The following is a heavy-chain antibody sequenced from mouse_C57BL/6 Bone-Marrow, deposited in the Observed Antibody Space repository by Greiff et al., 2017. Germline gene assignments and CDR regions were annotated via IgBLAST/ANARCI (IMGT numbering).Heavy chain of an antibody. V-gene: IGHV5-17*01. CDR2: ISSGSSTI. CDR3: ARSYGSSFYWYFDV. J-gene: IGHJ1*03. Sequence: EVLLVESGGGLVKPGGSLKLSCAASGFTFSDYGMHWVRQAPEKGLEWVAYISSGSSTIDYEDTVKGRFTIPRDKAKNTLFLQMTSLRSEDTAMYYCARSYGSSFYWYFDVWGTGTTVTVSS. D-gene: IGHD1-1*01. CDR1: GFTFSDYG.